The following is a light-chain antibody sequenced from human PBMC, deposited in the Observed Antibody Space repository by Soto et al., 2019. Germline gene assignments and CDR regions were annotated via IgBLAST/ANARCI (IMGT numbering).Light chain of an antibody. J-gene: IGLJ1*01. Sequence: QSALTQPRSVSGSAGQSVTISCTGSNSDVGAYKFVSWLQHNPGEAPKVMIYDVTQRPSGVPDRFSGTKSGNTASLTISGLQAEDEADYYCCSYAGSYTWVFGSGTKVTV. CDR3: CSYAGSYTWV. CDR2: DVT. V-gene: IGLV2-11*01. CDR1: NSDVGAYKF.